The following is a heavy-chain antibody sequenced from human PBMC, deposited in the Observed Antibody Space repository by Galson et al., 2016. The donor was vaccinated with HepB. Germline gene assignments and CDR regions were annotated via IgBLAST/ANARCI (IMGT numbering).Heavy chain of an antibody. V-gene: IGHV3-23*01. CDR1: GFIFSDYS. CDR3: AGYCRGGSCSVHGSFDY. D-gene: IGHD2-15*01. CDR2: VGGTGYNT. Sequence: SLRLSCAASGFIFSDYSMSWVRQAPGRGLQWVSAVGGTGYNTYYADSVTGRFTISRDNSKNTVYLQMNSLRAEDTAVYYCAGYCRGGSCSVHGSFDYWSQGTRVTVSS. J-gene: IGHJ4*02.